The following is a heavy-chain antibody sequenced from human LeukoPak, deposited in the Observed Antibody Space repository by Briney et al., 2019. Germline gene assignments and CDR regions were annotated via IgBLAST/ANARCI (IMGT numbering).Heavy chain of an antibody. D-gene: IGHD3-10*01. CDR2: TYYRSKWYN. Sequence: SQTLSLTCAISGDSVSSNSAAWNWIRQSPSRGLEWLGRTYYRSKWYNDYAVSVKSRITINPDTSKNQFSLQLNSVTPEDTAVYYCARGGLMVRGVLAGNWFDPWGQGTLVTVSS. J-gene: IGHJ5*02. V-gene: IGHV6-1*01. CDR1: GDSVSSNSAA. CDR3: ARGGLMVRGVLAGNWFDP.